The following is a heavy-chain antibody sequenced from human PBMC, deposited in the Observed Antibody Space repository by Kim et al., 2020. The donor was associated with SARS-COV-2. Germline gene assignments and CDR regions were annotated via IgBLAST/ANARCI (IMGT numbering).Heavy chain of an antibody. J-gene: IGHJ6*02. D-gene: IGHD3-10*01. Sequence: SPSFQGQVIIPADESITTAYLQWSSLKASDTAVYYCARSFYGGYGLDVWGQGTMVTVSS. CDR3: ARSFYGGYGLDV. V-gene: IGHV5-51*01.